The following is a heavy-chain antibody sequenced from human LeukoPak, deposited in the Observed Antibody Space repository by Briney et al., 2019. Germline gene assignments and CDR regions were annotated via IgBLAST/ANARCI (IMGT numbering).Heavy chain of an antibody. CDR2: IYTSGST. CDR3: ARGTTGPNLYRFDY. D-gene: IGHD1-7*01. V-gene: IGHV4-61*02. CDR1: GGSISSGSYY. J-gene: IGHJ4*02. Sequence: PSETLSLTCTVSGGSISSGSYYWSWIRQPAGKGLEWIGRIYTSGSTNYNPSLKSRVTISVDTSKNQFSLKLSSVTAADTAVYYCARGTTGPNLYRFDYWGQGTLVTVSS.